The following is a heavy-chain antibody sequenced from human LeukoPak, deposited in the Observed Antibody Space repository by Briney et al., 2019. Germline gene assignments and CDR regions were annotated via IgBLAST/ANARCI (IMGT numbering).Heavy chain of an antibody. CDR2: MNPNSGNT. J-gene: IGHJ4*02. CDR3: ARAGLYASSYWFDY. Sequence: ASVKVSCKASGYTFTSYDINWVRQATGQGLEWMGWMNPNSGNTGYAQKFQGRVTMTRNTSISTAYMELSSLRSEDTAVYYCARAGLYASSYWFDYWGQGTLVTVSS. CDR1: GYTFTSYD. D-gene: IGHD3-22*01. V-gene: IGHV1-8*01.